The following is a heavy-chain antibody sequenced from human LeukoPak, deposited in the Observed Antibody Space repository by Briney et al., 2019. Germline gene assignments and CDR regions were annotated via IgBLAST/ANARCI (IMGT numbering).Heavy chain of an antibody. V-gene: IGHV3-74*01. D-gene: IGHD5-18*01. CDR2: IKSDGSST. Sequence: SGGSLRLSCAASGFTFSTYGMRWVRQAPGKGLVWVSRIKSDGSSTTYADSVKGRFTISRDNAKNRLYLQMNSLRAEDTAVYYCARGGVYSYGFGMDVWGQGTTVTVSS. CDR1: GFTFSTYG. J-gene: IGHJ6*02. CDR3: ARGGVYSYGFGMDV.